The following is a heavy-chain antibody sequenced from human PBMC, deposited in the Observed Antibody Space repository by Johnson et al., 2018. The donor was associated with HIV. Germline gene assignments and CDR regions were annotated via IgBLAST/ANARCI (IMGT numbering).Heavy chain of an antibody. V-gene: IGHV3-11*01. CDR2: ISSSGSTI. D-gene: IGHD1-7*01. CDR3: ARAPQTYNWNYMMAFDM. Sequence: VQLVESGGGLVQPGGSLRLSCAASGFTFSDYYMSWIRQAPGKGLEWVSYISSSGSTIYYADSVKGRFTISRDNAKNSLYLQMNSLRAEDTAVYYCARAPQTYNWNYMMAFDMWGQGTMVTVSP. CDR1: GFTFSDYY. J-gene: IGHJ3*02.